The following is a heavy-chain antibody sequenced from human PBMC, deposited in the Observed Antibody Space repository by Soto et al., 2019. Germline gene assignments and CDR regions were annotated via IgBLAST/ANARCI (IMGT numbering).Heavy chain of an antibody. Sequence: KGLVWIGYIYYSGSTNYNPSLKSRVTISVDTSKNQFSLKLSSVTAADTAVYYFFFFQAEDGIRDTVPVSAFLLNRSSDL. CDR2: IYYSGST. V-gene: IGHV4-59*01. D-gene: IGHD2-15*01. CDR3: FFFQAEDGIRDTVPVSAFLLNRSSDL. J-gene: IGHJ2*01.